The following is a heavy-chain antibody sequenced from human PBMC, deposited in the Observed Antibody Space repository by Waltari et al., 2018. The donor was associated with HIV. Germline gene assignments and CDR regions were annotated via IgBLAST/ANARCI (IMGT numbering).Heavy chain of an antibody. CDR3: ARDPRSSGYYGVDV. CDR2: IYSGGSR. Sequence: EVQLVESGGGLIETGGSLRLSCAVSGFTVSSKYMSWVRQAPGKGLEWVSVIYSGGSRYYADSVKVRFTISRDNSKNTVSLHMNSLRAEDTAVYYCARDPRSSGYYGVDVWGQGTAVTVSS. V-gene: IGHV3-53*01. J-gene: IGHJ6*02. CDR1: GFTVSSKY. D-gene: IGHD1-26*01.